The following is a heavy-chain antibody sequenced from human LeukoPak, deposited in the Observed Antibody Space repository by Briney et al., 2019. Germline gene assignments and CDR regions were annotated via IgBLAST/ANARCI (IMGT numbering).Heavy chain of an antibody. CDR1: GGTFSSYA. D-gene: IGHD3-22*01. V-gene: IGHV1-69*13. J-gene: IGHJ4*02. CDR3: ARTVRYYYDSSGYFDY. Sequence: SVKVSCKASGGTFSSYAISWVRQAPGQGLEWMRGIIPIFGTANYAQKFQGRVTITADESTSTAYMELSSLRSEDTAVYYCARTVRYYYDSSGYFDYWGQGTLVTVSS. CDR2: IIPIFGTA.